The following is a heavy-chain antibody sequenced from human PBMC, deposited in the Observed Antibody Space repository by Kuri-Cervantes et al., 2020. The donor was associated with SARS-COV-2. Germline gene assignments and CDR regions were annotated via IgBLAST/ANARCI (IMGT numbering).Heavy chain of an antibody. V-gene: IGHV3-7*03. CDR3: ARSRVIIPRGYYYYGMDV. CDR2: IKQDGSEK. Sequence: LSLTCAASGFTFSSYEMNWVRQAPGKGLEWVANIKQDGSEKYYVDSVKGRFTISRDNAKNSLYLQMNSLKTEDTAVYYCARSRVIIPRGYYYYGMDVWGQGTTVTVSS. J-gene: IGHJ6*02. CDR1: GFTFSSYE. D-gene: IGHD3-10*01.